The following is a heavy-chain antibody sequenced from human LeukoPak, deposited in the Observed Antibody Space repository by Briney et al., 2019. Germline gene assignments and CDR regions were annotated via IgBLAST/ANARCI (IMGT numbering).Heavy chain of an antibody. D-gene: IGHD3-22*01. CDR1: GGSISSSSYY. CDR2: IYYSGST. Sequence: SETLSLTCTVSGGSISSSSYYWGWIRQPPGKGLEWIGSIYYSGSTYYNPSLKSRVTISVDTSKNQFSLKLSSVTAADTAVYYCARKGGRYYYDSSGYYYAYWGQGTLVTVSS. V-gene: IGHV4-39*07. J-gene: IGHJ4*02. CDR3: ARKGGRYYYDSSGYYYAY.